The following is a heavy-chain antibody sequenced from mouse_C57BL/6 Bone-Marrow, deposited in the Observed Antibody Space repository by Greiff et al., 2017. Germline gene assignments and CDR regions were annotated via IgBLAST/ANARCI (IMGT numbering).Heavy chain of an antibody. CDR1: GFNFKDYY. CDR3: ARTSYGSSLYYFDF. Sequence: EVQLQQSGAELVKPGASVKLSCTASGFNFKDYYMHWVKQRTEQGLEWIGRIDPEDGDTKYAPKFQGKATITANTTSNTAYLQLSSLTTEDTAVYYCARTSYGSSLYYFDFWGQGTALTVSS. V-gene: IGHV14-2*01. J-gene: IGHJ2*01. D-gene: IGHD1-1*01. CDR2: IDPEDGDT.